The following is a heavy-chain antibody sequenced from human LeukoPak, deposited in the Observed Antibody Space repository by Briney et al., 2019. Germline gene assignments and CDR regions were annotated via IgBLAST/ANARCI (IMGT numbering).Heavy chain of an antibody. J-gene: IGHJ4*02. V-gene: IGHV3-30*18. D-gene: IGHD1-26*01. CDR2: ISYDGSNK. CDR3: AKDGAKRSFYFDY. Sequence: TGGSLRLSCAASGFTFSSYGMHWVRQAPGKGLEWVAVISYDGSNKYYADSVKGRFTISRDNSKNTLYLQMNSLRAEDTAVYYCAKDGAKRSFYFDYWGQGTLVTVSS. CDR1: GFTFSSYG.